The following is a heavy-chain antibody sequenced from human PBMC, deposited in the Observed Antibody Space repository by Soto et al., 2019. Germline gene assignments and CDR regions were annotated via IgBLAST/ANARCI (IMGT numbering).Heavy chain of an antibody. CDR3: ARDLWTMIGETRYYYYGMDV. CDR2: IYYSGST. CDR1: GGSISSGGYY. V-gene: IGHV4-31*03. Sequence: SSETLSLTCTVSGGSISSGGYYWSWIRQHPGKGLEWIGYIYYSGSTYSNPSLKSRVTMSVDTSKNQFSLKLSSVTAADTAVYFCARDLWTMIGETRYYYYGMDVWGQGTTVTVSS. J-gene: IGHJ6*02. D-gene: IGHD3-22*01.